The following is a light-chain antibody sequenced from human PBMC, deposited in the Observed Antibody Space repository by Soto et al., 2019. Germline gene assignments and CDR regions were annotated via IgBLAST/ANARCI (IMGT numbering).Light chain of an antibody. CDR2: GAS. V-gene: IGKV3-20*01. Sequence: EIVLTQSPGTLSLSPGERATLSCRASQSVRSSYLAWYQQKPGQAPRLLIYGASSRSTGIPDRFSGSVSGTDFTLTISRLEPEDFAVYSCQQYGTSPYTLGQGTKLEIK. J-gene: IGKJ2*01. CDR3: QQYGTSPYT. CDR1: QSVRSSY.